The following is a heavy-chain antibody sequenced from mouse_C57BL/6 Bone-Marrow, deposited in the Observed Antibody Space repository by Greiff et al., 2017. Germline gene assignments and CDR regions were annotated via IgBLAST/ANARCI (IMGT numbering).Heavy chain of an antibody. D-gene: IGHD2-10*01. V-gene: IGHV1-63*01. CDR3: ATYYGNPYFDY. Sequence: QVQLQQYGAELVRPGTSVKMSCKASGYTFTNYWIGWAKQRPGHGLEWIGDIYPGGGYTNYNEKFKGKATLTADKSSSTAYMQFSSLTSEDSAIYYCATYYGNPYFDYGGQGTTLTVSA. CDR1: GYTFTNYW. CDR2: IYPGGGYT. J-gene: IGHJ2*01.